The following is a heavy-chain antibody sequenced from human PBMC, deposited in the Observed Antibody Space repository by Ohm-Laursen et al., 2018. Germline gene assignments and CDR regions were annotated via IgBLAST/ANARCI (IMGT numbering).Heavy chain of an antibody. V-gene: IGHV3-30*18. D-gene: IGHD3-3*01. CDR2: ISYDGSNK. J-gene: IGHJ6*02. CDR3: ANTIFGVVDYGMDV. CDR1: GFTFSSYS. Sequence: SLRLSCAAPGFTFSSYSMNWVRQAPGKGLEWVAVISYDGSNKYYADSVKGRFTISRDNSKNTLYLQMNSLRAEDTAVYYCANTIFGVVDYGMDVWGQGTTVTVSS.